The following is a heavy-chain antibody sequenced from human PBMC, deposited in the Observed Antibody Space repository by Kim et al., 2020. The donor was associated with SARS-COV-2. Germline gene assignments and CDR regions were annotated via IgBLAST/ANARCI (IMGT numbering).Heavy chain of an antibody. D-gene: IGHD2-2*01. CDR3: ARVITTSCSDY. Sequence: GGSLRLSCAASGLTFSSYWMSWVRQAPGKGLEWVANMKQDGSEKYYVDSVKGRFTISRDNAKNSLYLQMNSLRAEDTAVYFCARVITTSCSDYWGQGTLVTVSS. CDR1: GLTFSSYW. J-gene: IGHJ4*02. CDR2: MKQDGSEK. V-gene: IGHV3-7*01.